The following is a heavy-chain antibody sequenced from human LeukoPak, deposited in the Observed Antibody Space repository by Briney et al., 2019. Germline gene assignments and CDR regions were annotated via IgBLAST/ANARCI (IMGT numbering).Heavy chain of an antibody. Sequence: ASVKVSCKASGYTFTGYYMHWVRQAPGQGLEWMGWISAYNGNTNYAQKLQGRVTMTTDTSTSTAYMELRSLRSDDTAVYYCARRRYSYGTYYFDYWGQGTLVTVSS. V-gene: IGHV1-18*04. CDR3: ARRRYSYGTYYFDY. J-gene: IGHJ4*02. D-gene: IGHD5-18*01. CDR1: GYTFTGYY. CDR2: ISAYNGNT.